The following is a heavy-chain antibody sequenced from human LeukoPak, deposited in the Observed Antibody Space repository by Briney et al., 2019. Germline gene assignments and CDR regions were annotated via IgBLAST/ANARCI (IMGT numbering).Heavy chain of an antibody. V-gene: IGHV3-21*01. D-gene: IGHD3-16*01. Sequence: PGGSLRLSCAASGFTFSSYSMNWVRQAPGKGLEWVSSISTSSSYIYSADSVKGRFTISRDNAKNSLYLQMNSLRAEDTAVYYCVRDTFSPDAFDIRGQGTMVTVSS. CDR1: GFTFSSYS. CDR3: VRDTFSPDAFDI. J-gene: IGHJ3*02. CDR2: ISTSSSYI.